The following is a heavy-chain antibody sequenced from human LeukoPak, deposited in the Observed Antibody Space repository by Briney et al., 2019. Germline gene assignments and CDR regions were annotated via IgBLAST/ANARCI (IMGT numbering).Heavy chain of an antibody. CDR1: GFTFSSYW. CDR2: IKQDGSEK. V-gene: IGHV3-7*01. Sequence: GGSLRLSCAASGFTFSSYWMSWVRQAPGKGLEWVANIKQDGSEKYYVDSVKGRFTISRDNAKNSLYLQMNSLRAEDTAVYYCARLQGDLDIVVVPAAIGAFDIWGQGTMVTVSS. CDR3: ARLQGDLDIVVVPAAIGAFDI. J-gene: IGHJ3*02. D-gene: IGHD2-2*02.